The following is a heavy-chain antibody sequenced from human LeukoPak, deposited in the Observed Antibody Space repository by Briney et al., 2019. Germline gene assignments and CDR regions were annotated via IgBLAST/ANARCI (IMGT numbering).Heavy chain of an antibody. CDR2: ISSSSSLI. Sequence: GGSLRLSCAASGFTFSGYTMSWVRQAPGKGLEWVSSISSSSSLIYHTDSVRGRFTTSRDDAKNSLYLQMNSLRAEDTAVYYCARDGDSSGYYRWGQGTLVTVSS. CDR3: ARDGDSSGYYR. D-gene: IGHD3-22*01. J-gene: IGHJ5*02. V-gene: IGHV3-21*01. CDR1: GFTFSGYT.